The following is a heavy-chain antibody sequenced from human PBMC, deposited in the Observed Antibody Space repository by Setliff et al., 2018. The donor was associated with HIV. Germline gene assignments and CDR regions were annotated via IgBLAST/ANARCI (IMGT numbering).Heavy chain of an antibody. J-gene: IGHJ4*02. D-gene: IGHD3-10*01. CDR2: INAGNGNT. CDR1: GYTFTSYA. Sequence: ASVKVSCKAPGYTFTSYAMHWVRQAPGQRLEWMGWINAGNGNTKYSQKFQGRVTITRDTSASTAYMELSSLRSEDTAVYYCARDTGGRITMVRGVMGALDYWGQGTLVTVSS. V-gene: IGHV1-3*01. CDR3: ARDTGGRITMVRGVMGALDY.